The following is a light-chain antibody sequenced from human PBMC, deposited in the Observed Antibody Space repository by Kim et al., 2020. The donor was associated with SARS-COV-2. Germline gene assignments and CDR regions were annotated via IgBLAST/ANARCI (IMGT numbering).Light chain of an antibody. Sequence: QLVLTQSPSASASLGASVKLTCTLSSGHSRYAIAWHQQQPEKGPRYLMMINTDGSHNKGDGIPDRFSGSSSGAERYLTISSLQSEDEADYYCQTWGTELVFGGGPQLPVL. CDR3: QTWGTELV. V-gene: IGLV4-69*01. CDR1: SGHSRYA. CDR2: INTDGSH. J-gene: IGLJ2*01.